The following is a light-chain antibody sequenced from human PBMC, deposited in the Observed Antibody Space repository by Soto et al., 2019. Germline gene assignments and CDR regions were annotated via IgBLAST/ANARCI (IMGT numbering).Light chain of an antibody. CDR2: KVS. CDR1: QSLVYSDGNTY. J-gene: IGKJ5*01. V-gene: IGKV2-30*01. Sequence: DVELPQSPLSLPVTLGQPASISCRSSQSLVYSDGNTYLSWIHQRPGQSPRRLIYKVSNRDSGVTDRFSGSGSATDFTLKISAVEAEDVGVYFCMQVSHWPTTFGQGTRLEIK. CDR3: MQVSHWPTT.